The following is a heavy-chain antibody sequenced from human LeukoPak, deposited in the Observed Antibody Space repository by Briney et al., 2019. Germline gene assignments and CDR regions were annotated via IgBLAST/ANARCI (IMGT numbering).Heavy chain of an antibody. Sequence: PGGSLRLSCAASGFTFSSYGMHWVRQAPGKGLEWVAVIWYDGSNKYYADSVKGRFTISRDNSKNTLYLQMNSLRAEDTAVYYCAREMGYYGMDVWGQGTTATVSS. CDR1: GFTFSSYG. CDR3: AREMGYYGMDV. V-gene: IGHV3-33*01. CDR2: IWYDGSNK. D-gene: IGHD5-24*01. J-gene: IGHJ6*02.